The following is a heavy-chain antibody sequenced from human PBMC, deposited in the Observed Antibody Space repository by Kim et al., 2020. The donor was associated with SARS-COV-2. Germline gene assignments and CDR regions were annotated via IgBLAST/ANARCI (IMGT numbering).Heavy chain of an antibody. CDR2: IYHSGST. V-gene: IGHV4-4*02. J-gene: IGHJ5*02. Sequence: SETLSLTCAVSGGSISSSNWWSWVRQPPGKGLEWIGEIYHSGSTNYNPSLKSRVTISVDKSKNQFSLKLSSVTAADTAVYYCATSPTGVRLGWFDPWGQGTLVTVSS. CDR3: ATSPTGVRLGWFDP. CDR1: GGSISSSNW. D-gene: IGHD1-26*01.